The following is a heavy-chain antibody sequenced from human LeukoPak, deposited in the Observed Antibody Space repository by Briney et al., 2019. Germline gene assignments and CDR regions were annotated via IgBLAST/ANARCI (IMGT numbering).Heavy chain of an antibody. V-gene: IGHV3-7*01. CDR2: IKQDGSEK. CDR3: ARGLYNRNY. J-gene: IGHJ4*02. Sequence: GGSLRLSCTASGFTFSSYWMSWVRQAPGQGLESMANIKQDGSEKYYVDSVKGRFTISRDNAKNSLYLQMNSLTADDTAVYYCARGLYNRNYWGQGTLVTVSS. CDR1: GFTFSSYW. D-gene: IGHD1-14*01.